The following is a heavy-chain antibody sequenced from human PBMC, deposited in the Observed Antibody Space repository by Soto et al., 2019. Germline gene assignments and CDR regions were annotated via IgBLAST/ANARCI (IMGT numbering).Heavy chain of an antibody. Sequence: ETLSLTCAVYAGSFSGYNWSWVRQAPGNGLEWVSLISGSASATHYADSVKGRFTISRDNSKRTVYLQLNSLRAEDTAVYYCAKGMANTVFGVDTLFDFWGRGTLVPVSS. CDR2: ISGSASAT. CDR1: AGSFSGYN. D-gene: IGHD3-3*01. V-gene: IGHV3-23*01. J-gene: IGHJ4*02. CDR3: AKGMANTVFGVDTLFDF.